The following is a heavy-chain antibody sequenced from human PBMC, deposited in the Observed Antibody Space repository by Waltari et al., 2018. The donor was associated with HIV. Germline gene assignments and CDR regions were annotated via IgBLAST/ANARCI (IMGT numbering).Heavy chain of an antibody. CDR1: GFTFSQFS. J-gene: IGHJ3*01. D-gene: IGHD4-17*01. CDR2: ISRSRTTI. Sequence: GSLRLSCAASGFTFSQFSMNWVRQAPGKGLEWISYISRSRTTIYYADSVKGRFTISGDNAKNSLHLQMSSLRDADTAVYYCARIHDYGGNPWDGFGLWGQGTMVTVSS. V-gene: IGHV3-48*02. CDR3: ARIHDYGGNPWDGFGL.